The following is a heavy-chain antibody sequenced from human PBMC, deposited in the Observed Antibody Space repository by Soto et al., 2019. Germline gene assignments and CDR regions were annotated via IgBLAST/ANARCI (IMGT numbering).Heavy chain of an antibody. J-gene: IGHJ3*02. CDR1: GYTFTSYF. CDR2: INPSGGTT. V-gene: IGHV1-46*01. CDR3: ARVSVLTVDAFDI. Sequence: QVQLVRSGAEVKKPGASVKVSCKASGYTFTSYFMHWVRQAPGQGLEWMGIINPSGGTTTYAQKFQGRVTMTRDPSTSTVYMELSSLRFEDTAVYYCARVSVLTVDAFDIWGQGTMVTVSS. D-gene: IGHD2-15*01.